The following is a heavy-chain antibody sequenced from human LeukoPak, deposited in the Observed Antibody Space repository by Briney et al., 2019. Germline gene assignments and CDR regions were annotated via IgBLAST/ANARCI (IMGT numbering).Heavy chain of an antibody. V-gene: IGHV1-2*02. CDR3: ARAPKHYYGSGSYTTYYYYYYMDV. Sequence: GASVKVSCKASGYTFTGYYMHWVRQAPGQGLEWMGWINPNSGGTNYAQKFQGRVTMTRDTSISTAYMELSGLRSDDTAVYYCARAPKHYYGSGSYTTYYYYYYMDVWGKGTTVTVSS. J-gene: IGHJ6*03. CDR1: GYTFTGYY. D-gene: IGHD3-10*01. CDR2: INPNSGGT.